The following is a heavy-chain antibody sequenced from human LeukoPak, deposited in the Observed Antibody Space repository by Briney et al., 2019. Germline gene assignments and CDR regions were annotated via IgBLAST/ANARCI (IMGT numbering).Heavy chain of an antibody. D-gene: IGHD3-9*01. CDR2: ITGSGDTT. CDR3: AKWGDYDILTGYYVPDF. Sequence: GGSLRLSCAASGFIFRNYAMSWVRQAPGKGLEWVSAITGSGDTTYYADSVKGRFTISRDNSKNTLYVGMNTLRVEDTAIYYCAKWGDYDILTGYYVPDFWGQGTLVTVSS. V-gene: IGHV3-23*01. J-gene: IGHJ4*02. CDR1: GFIFRNYA.